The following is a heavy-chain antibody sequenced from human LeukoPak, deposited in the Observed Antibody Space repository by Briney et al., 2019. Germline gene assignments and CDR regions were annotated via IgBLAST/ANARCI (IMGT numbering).Heavy chain of an antibody. Sequence: GGSLRLSCAASGFTFSSYDMSWVRQAPGKGLEWVSAISGSGGSTYYADSVKGRFTISRDNSKNTLYLQMNSLRAEDTAVYYCAKGDSSGWQYYHYGMDVWGQGTTVTVSS. CDR3: AKGDSSGWQYYHYGMDV. CDR2: ISGSGGST. CDR1: GFTFSSYD. J-gene: IGHJ6*02. D-gene: IGHD6-19*01. V-gene: IGHV3-23*01.